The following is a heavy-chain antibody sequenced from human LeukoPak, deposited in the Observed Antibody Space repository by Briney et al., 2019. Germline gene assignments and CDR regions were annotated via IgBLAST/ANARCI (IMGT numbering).Heavy chain of an antibody. Sequence: GGSLRLSCAASGFTFSSYAMHWVRQAPGKGLEWVAVISYDGSNKYYADSVKGRLTISRDNSKNTLYLQMNSLRAEDTAVYYCAREDSSTFGYWGQGTLVTVSS. CDR3: AREDSSTFGY. CDR1: GFTFSSYA. D-gene: IGHD6-13*01. V-gene: IGHV3-30-3*01. CDR2: ISYDGSNK. J-gene: IGHJ4*02.